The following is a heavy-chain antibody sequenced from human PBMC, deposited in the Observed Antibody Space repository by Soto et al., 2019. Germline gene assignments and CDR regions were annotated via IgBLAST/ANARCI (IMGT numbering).Heavy chain of an antibody. J-gene: IGHJ4*02. CDR2: INHSGST. V-gene: IGHV4-34*01. Sequence: QVQLQQWGAGLLKPSETLSLTCAVYGGSFSGYYWSWIRQPPGKGLEWIGEINHSGSTNYNPSLKSRVTRAVDTSQNQFSLKLSSVTAADTAVYYCARGRITMVRGASYYFDYWGQGTLVTVSS. D-gene: IGHD3-10*01. CDR1: GGSFSGYY. CDR3: ARGRITMVRGASYYFDY.